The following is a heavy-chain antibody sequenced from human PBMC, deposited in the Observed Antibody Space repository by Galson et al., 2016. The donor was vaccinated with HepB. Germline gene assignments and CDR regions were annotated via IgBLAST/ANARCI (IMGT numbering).Heavy chain of an antibody. Sequence: SLRLSCAASGFTFSSYSMNWVRQAPGKGLEWVSYISSSSSTIYYADSVKGRFTISRDNSKNILFLQMNNLGAEDTAVYYCAKGYNILTGLIDYWGRGTLVTVSS. CDR3: AKGYNILTGLIDY. J-gene: IGHJ4*02. CDR1: GFTFSSYS. V-gene: IGHV3-48*01. D-gene: IGHD3-9*01. CDR2: ISSSSSTI.